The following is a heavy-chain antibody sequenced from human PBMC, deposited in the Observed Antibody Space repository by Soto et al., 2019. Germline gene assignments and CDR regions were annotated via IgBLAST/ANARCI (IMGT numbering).Heavy chain of an antibody. J-gene: IGHJ4*02. V-gene: IGHV3-23*01. CDR1: GFTFSSYA. CDR3: AKGRKGTGIAVAGPTYFDY. D-gene: IGHD6-19*01. Sequence: GGSLRLSCAASGFTFSSYAMSWVRQAPGKGLEWVSAISGSGGSTYYADSVKGRFTISRDNSKNTLYLQMNSLRAEDTAVYYCAKGRKGTGIAVAGPTYFDYWGQGTLVTVSS. CDR2: ISGSGGST.